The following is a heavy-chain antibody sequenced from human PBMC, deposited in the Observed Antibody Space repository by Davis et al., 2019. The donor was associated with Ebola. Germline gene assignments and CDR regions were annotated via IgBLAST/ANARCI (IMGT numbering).Heavy chain of an antibody. J-gene: IGHJ6*04. V-gene: IGHV1-46*01. CDR1: GYTFTSYS. CDR3: ARDLGFTSFYYYGMDV. D-gene: IGHD3-10*01. Sequence: ASVKVSCKASGYTFTSYSLHWVRQAPGQGLEWMGMINRSGGGTSYAQNFQGRVTMTRDTSTSTAYMELRSLRSDDTAVYYCARDLGFTSFYYYGMDVWGKGTTVTVSS. CDR2: INRSGGGT.